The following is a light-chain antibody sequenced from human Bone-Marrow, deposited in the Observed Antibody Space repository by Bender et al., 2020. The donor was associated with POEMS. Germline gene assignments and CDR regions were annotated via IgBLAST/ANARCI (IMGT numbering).Light chain of an antibody. CDR2: EGH. V-gene: IGLV2-23*03. CDR3: SSYAGSSTV. CDR1: GSDIGTYNL. J-gene: IGLJ2*01. Sequence: QSALTQPASVSGSPGQSITISCTGSGSDIGTYNLVSWYQQHPGKAPKLILYEGHKQPSGVPKRFAGSKSRSTASLTISGLQAEDEADYYCSSYAGSSTVFGGGTKLTVL.